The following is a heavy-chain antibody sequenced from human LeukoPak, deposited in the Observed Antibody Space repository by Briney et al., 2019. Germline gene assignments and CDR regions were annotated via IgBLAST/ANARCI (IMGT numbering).Heavy chain of an antibody. J-gene: IGHJ4*02. Sequence: PGGSLRLSCAASGFTFSSYEMNWVRQAPGQGLEWVSYISSSGSTIYYADSVKGRFTISRDNAKNSLYLQMNSLRAEDTAVYYCARGLEVVGQDYYDSSGPSLDYWGQGTLVTVSS. CDR1: GFTFSSYE. CDR3: ARGLEVVGQDYYDSSGPSLDY. V-gene: IGHV3-48*03. D-gene: IGHD3-22*01. CDR2: ISSSGSTI.